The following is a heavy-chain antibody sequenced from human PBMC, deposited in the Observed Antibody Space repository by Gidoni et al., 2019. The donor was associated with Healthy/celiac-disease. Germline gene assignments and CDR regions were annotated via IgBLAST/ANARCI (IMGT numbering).Heavy chain of an antibody. CDR2: SKSKTDGGTT. CDR3: TTARDHIVVVTATFDWYFDL. V-gene: IGHV3-15*01. Sequence: EVQLVESGGGLVKPGGSLRLSCAASGFTFSNAWMSWVRQAPGKGLEWVGRSKSKTDGGTTDYAAPVKGRFTISRDDSKNTLYLQMNSLKTEDTAVYYCTTARDHIVVVTATFDWYFDLWGRGTLVTVSS. J-gene: IGHJ2*01. CDR1: GFTFSNAW. D-gene: IGHD2-21*02.